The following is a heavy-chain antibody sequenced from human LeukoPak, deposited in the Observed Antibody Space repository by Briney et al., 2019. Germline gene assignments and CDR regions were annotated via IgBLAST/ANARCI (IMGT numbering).Heavy chain of an antibody. V-gene: IGHV3-23*01. J-gene: IGHJ2*01. CDR2: VSGNGAGT. CDR1: GFTFSSYA. Sequence: GGSLRLSCAASGFTFSSYAMSWVRQAPGKGLEWVSAVSGNGAGTFYTDSVKGRFTISRDNSRHTLYLQMDSLRAKDTAVYYCAKVWADYDFWSAYYWYFDLWGRGTLVTVSS. D-gene: IGHD3-3*01. CDR3: AKVWADYDFWSAYYWYFDL.